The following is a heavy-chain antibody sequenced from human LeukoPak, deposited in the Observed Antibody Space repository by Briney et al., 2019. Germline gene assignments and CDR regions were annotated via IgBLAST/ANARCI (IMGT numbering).Heavy chain of an antibody. V-gene: IGHV1-2*02. CDR2: INPNTGST. D-gene: IGHD3-3*01. J-gene: IGHJ4*02. Sequence: ASLKVSCKASGYTFTHYYIHWVRHAPGQGLEWRGWINPNTGSTNFAQKFQGRVNMTGDTSIGTAYMELSRLRSDDTAVYYCARDPADPITIFGVVITRAHDDYYFDYWGQGTLVTVSS. CDR3: ARDPADPITIFGVVITRAHDDYYFDY. CDR1: GYTFTHYY.